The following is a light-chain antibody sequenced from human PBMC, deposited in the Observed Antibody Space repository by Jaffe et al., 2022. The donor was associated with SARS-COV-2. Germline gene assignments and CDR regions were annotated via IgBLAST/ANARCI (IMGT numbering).Light chain of an antibody. Sequence: SYELTQPSSVSVSPGQTARITCSGDVLTKKYSRWFQQKPGQAPVLIIYKDTERPSGIPERFSASSSGTTVTLTIGGVQFEDEADYYCYSAADNNLKIFGGGTRLTVL. CDR2: KDT. CDR3: YSAADNNLKI. CDR1: VLTKKY. V-gene: IGLV3-27*01. J-gene: IGLJ2*01.